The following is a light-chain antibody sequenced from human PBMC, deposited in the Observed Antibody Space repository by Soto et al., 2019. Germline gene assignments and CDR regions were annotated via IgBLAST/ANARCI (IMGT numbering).Light chain of an antibody. CDR2: DVT. J-gene: IGLJ3*02. CDR1: TSDVGGYDF. CDR3: CSYAGSGILGV. Sequence: QSALTQPRSVSGYPGQSVTISCTGTTSDVGGYDFVSWYQQHPGKAPKLRVYDVTKRPTGVPDRCSGSKSGNSASLTISGLQAEDEADYYCCSYAGSGILGVFGGGTKLTVL. V-gene: IGLV2-11*01.